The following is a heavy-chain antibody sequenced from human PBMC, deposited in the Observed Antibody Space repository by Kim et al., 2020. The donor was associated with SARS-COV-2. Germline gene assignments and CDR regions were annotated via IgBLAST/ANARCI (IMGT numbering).Heavy chain of an antibody. J-gene: IGHJ4*02. CDR1: GASISSSSYY. D-gene: IGHD3-22*01. Sequence: SETLSLTCTVSGASISSSSYYWGWIRQPPGKGLEWIGSIYYSGSTYYNPSLKSRVTISVDTSKNQFSLKLSSVTAADTAVYYCARNKATYYYDTTSYDQRNSFDYWGQGTLVTVSS. CDR3: ARNKATYYYDTTSYDQRNSFDY. V-gene: IGHV4-39*01. CDR2: IYYSGST.